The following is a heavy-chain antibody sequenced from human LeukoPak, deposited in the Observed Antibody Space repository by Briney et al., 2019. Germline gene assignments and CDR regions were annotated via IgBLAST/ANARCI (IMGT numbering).Heavy chain of an antibody. CDR3: ARSVMYAFDI. CDR1: GGSISGNY. CDR2: ISYTGST. D-gene: IGHD2-21*01. Sequence: SEPLSLTCTVSGGSISGNYWSWIRQPPGKGLECIGYISYTGSTNYNPSLKSRVTISVDTAKNQFSLKLGSVTAADTAVYYCARSVMYAFDIWGQGTMVTVSS. V-gene: IGHV4-59*01. J-gene: IGHJ3*02.